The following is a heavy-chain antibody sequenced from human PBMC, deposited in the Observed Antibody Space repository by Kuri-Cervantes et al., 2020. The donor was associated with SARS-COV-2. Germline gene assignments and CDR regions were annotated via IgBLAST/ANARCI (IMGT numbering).Heavy chain of an antibody. Sequence: SGPTLVKPTETLTLTCTFSGFSLNTSGMCVSWIRQPPGKALEWLARIDWDDDKYYNTSLKTRLTISKDTSKNQVVLTMTNMDPVDTATYYCARIKGYCSSTSCSNWSDPWGQGTLVTVSS. V-gene: IGHV2-70*11. CDR2: IDWDDDK. CDR3: ARIKGYCSSTSCSNWSDP. J-gene: IGHJ5*02. CDR1: GFSLNTSGMC. D-gene: IGHD2-2*01.